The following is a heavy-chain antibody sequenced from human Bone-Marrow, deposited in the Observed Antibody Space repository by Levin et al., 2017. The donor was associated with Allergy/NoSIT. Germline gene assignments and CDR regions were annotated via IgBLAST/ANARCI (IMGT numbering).Heavy chain of an antibody. CDR2: SSPSGGTM. V-gene: IGHV3-11*01. CDR3: ARDLFIGPTPSYGMDV. CDR1: GFTLSDYY. J-gene: IGHJ6*02. Sequence: GGSLRLSCAASGFTLSDYYMSWIRQAPGKGLEWISYSSPSGGTMYYVDSVRGRFTVSRDNAKNTLYLQLSSLRGEDTAVYYCARDLFIGPTPSYGMDVWGRGTSVTVSS.